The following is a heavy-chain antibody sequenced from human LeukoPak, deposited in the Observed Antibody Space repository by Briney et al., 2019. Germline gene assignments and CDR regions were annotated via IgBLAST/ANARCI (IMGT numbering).Heavy chain of an antibody. CDR2: FYYSGSI. V-gene: IGHV4-39*07. J-gene: IGHJ4*02. CDR1: GGSISSTSYY. CDR3: ARGVGGSSFDS. Sequence: PSETLSLTCIVSGGSISSTSYYWGWIRQSPGKGLEWIGSFYYSGSIFDNRSLGSRVTISVDTSKNQFSLKLSSVTAADTAVYYCARGVGGSSFDSWGQGTLVTVSS. D-gene: IGHD1-26*01.